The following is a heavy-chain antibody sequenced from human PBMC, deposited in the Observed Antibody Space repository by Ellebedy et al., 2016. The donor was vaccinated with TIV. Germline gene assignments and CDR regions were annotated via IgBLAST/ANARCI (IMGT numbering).Heavy chain of an antibody. CDR2: IRQDGSEM. D-gene: IGHD1-14*01. V-gene: IGHV3-7*01. J-gene: IGHJ4*02. CDR3: ARGPAGYNAGKHDF. Sequence: GESLKISCSASGFTFSSFSMNWVRQAPGKGLEWVANIRQDGSEMYYVDSVKGRFTISRDNAKKSLYLQMNSLRDEDTALYYCARGPAGYNAGKHDFWGQGTLVVVSS. CDR1: GFTFSSFS.